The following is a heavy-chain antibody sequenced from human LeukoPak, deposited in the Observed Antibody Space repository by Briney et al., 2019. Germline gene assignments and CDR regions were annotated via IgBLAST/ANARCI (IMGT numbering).Heavy chain of an antibody. CDR3: AKDRGSYYYGLDY. CDR2: ISRKGDNT. D-gene: IGHD3-10*01. J-gene: IGHJ4*01. CDR1: GFTFSAYG. Sequence: GGSLRLSCAASGFTFSAYGMTWVRQAPGKGLEWVSFISRKGDNTYYAESVKGRFTISRDNSKNTLFLQMNSLRAEDTALYYCAKDRGSYYYGLDYWGQGTLVTVSS. V-gene: IGHV3-23*01.